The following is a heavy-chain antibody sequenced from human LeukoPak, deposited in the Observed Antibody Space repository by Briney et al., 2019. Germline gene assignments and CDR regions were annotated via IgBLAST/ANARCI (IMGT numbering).Heavy chain of an antibody. D-gene: IGHD3-22*01. CDR2: INHSGST. V-gene: IGHV4-34*01. CDR3: ARHFPPYYYDSSGYIDY. CDR1: GGSFSGYY. Sequence: SETLSLTCAVYGGSFSGYYWSWIRQPPGKGLEWIGEINHSGSTNYNPSLKSRVTISVDTSKNQFSLKLSSVTAADTAVYYCARHFPPYYYDSSGYIDYWGQGTLVTVSS. J-gene: IGHJ4*02.